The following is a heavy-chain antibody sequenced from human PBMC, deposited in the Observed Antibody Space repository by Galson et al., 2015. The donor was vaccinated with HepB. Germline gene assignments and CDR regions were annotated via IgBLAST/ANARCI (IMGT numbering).Heavy chain of an antibody. CDR3: ARARAYSSGWYQGDYFDY. V-gene: IGHV3-7*01. Sequence: SLRLSCAASGFTFSSYWMSWVRQAPGKGLEWVANIKQDGSEKYYVDSVKGRFTISRDNAKNSLYLQMNSLRAEDTAVYYCARARAYSSGWYQGDYFDYWGQGTLVTVSS. CDR2: IKQDGSEK. D-gene: IGHD6-19*01. CDR1: GFTFSSYW. J-gene: IGHJ4*02.